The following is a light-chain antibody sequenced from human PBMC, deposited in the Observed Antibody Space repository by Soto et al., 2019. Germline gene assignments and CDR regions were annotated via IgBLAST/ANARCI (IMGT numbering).Light chain of an antibody. V-gene: IGKV1-39*01. CDR2: AAS. CDR1: QSISSY. J-gene: IGKJ2*01. Sequence: DTQMTQSPSSLSASVAARVTITCRASQSISSYLNWYQQKPGKAPKRLIYAASSLQSGVPSRFSGSGSGADFTLTISSLQPEDFATYYCQQSYSTPPYTFGQGTKV. CDR3: QQSYSTPPYT.